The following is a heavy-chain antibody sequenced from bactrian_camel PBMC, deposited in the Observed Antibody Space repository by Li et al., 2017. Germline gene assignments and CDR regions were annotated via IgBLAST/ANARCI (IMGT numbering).Heavy chain of an antibody. J-gene: IGHJ4*01. CDR2: IDSDGST. CDR3: AADPARPTGIQALDWQRYEY. CDR1: DDPTSKYYMDDTYC. Sequence: QLVESGGGSVQAGGSLRLACKVTDDPTSKYYMDDTYCMGWFRQAPGKEREGVAAIDSDGSTSYADSVKGRFTISKDNAKNTLYLQMNSLKPEDTAMYYCAADPARPTGIQALDWQRYEYWGQGTQVTVS. V-gene: IGHV3S53*01. D-gene: IGHD3*01.